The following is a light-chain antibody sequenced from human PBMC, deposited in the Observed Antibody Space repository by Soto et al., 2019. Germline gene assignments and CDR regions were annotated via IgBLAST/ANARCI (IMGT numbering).Light chain of an antibody. Sequence: EIVLTQSPATLSLSPGERATLSCRASQSVSSFLAWYQQKSGQAPRLLIYDASNRATGIPARFSGSGSGTDFTLTISSLEPEDFAVYYCQQRSSWQITFGQGTRLEIK. J-gene: IGKJ5*01. CDR3: QQRSSWQIT. CDR2: DAS. V-gene: IGKV3-11*01. CDR1: QSVSSF.